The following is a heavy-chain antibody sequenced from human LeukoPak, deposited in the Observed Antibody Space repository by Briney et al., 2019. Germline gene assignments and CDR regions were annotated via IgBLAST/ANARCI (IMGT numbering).Heavy chain of an antibody. CDR3: AKMKGHPLPKYYMDV. J-gene: IGHJ6*01. V-gene: IGHV3-23*01. CDR1: GVIFSVFG. D-gene: IGHD1-26*01. Sequence: QAGASLRLSCAASGVIFSVFGMSWVRRPAGEGLEWVSGISGSGDNTLYADSVKGRFTISRDNSKNTLYLEMNSLRAEDTAIYYCAKMKGHPLPKYYMDVWGQGTTVTVSS. CDR2: ISGSGDNT.